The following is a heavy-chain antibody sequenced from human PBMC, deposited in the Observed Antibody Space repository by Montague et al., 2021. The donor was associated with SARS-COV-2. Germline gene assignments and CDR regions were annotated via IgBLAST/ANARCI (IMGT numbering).Heavy chain of an antibody. D-gene: IGHD1-26*01. CDR2: TSYTGGTL. V-gene: IGHV3-23*01. CDR3: AKPHTDCNLVESNWFDS. Sequence: SLRLSCAASGLIFSSFTMSWVRQAPGKGLEWVSATSYTGGTLYYADSVRGRFTISRDNALNTLYLQMNSLRVDDTAAYYCAKPHTDCNLVESNWFDSWGQGVLVTVSS. CDR1: GLIFSSFT. J-gene: IGHJ5*01.